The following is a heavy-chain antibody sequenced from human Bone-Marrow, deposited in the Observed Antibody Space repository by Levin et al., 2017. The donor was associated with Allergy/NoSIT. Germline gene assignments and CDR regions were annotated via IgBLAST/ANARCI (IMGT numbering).Heavy chain of an antibody. CDR3: AREWIHLSSGYFTDY. J-gene: IGHJ4*02. Sequence: PGGSLRLSCAASGFIFSSYEMNWVRQAPGKGLEWISYISPSGSTVYYVDSVKGRFTISRDNAKNSLYLQMNTLRAEDTAVYYCAREWIHLSSGYFTDYWGQGTLVTVAS. CDR1: GFIFSSYE. CDR2: ISPSGSTV. D-gene: IGHD3-22*01. V-gene: IGHV3-48*03.